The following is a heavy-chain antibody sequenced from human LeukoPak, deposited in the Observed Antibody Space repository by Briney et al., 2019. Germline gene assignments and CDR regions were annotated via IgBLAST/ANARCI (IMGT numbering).Heavy chain of an antibody. Sequence: GGSLRLSCAASGFTFSSYWMHWVRQAPGKGLVWVSRINSDGSSTSYADSVKGRFTISRDNAKNTLYLQMNSLRAEDTALYYCAKARYYYDSSGHYYFDYWGQGTLVTVSS. CDR1: GFTFSSYW. V-gene: IGHV3-74*01. CDR2: INSDGSST. D-gene: IGHD3-22*01. CDR3: AKARYYYDSSGHYYFDY. J-gene: IGHJ4*02.